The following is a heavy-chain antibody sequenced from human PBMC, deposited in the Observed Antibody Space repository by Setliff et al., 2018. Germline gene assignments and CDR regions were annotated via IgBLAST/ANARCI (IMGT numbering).Heavy chain of an antibody. CDR3: ARSGDYGSGRLSP. J-gene: IGHJ5*02. V-gene: IGHV4-61*02. Sequence: PSETLSLTCTVSGGSISSGDHYWSWIRQPAGEGLEWIGRIHASGSTNYNPSLKSRVTISLDTSNNQFSLKLSSVTAAETAMYYCARSGDYGSGRLSPWGQGTLVTVSS. CDR1: GGSISSGDHY. D-gene: IGHD3-10*01. CDR2: IHASGST.